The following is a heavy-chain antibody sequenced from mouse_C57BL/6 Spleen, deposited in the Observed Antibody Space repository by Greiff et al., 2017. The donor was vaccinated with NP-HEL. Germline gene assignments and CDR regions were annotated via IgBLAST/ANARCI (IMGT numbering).Heavy chain of an antibody. CDR3: ARDYGRLYYAMDY. V-gene: IGHV3-6*01. J-gene: IGHJ4*01. Sequence: EVKLMESGPGLVKPSQSLSLTCSVTGYSITSGYYWNWIRQFPGNKLEWMGYISYDGSNNYNPSLKNRISITRDTSKNQFFLKLNSVTTEDTATYYCARDYGRLYYAMDYWGQGTSVTVSS. CDR2: ISYDGSN. D-gene: IGHD1-1*01. CDR1: GYSITSGYY.